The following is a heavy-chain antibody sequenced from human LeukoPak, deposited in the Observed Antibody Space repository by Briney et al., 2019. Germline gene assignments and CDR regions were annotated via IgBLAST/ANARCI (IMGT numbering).Heavy chain of an antibody. D-gene: IGHD2-15*01. CDR3: ASFRYCSGGSCYRVDY. V-gene: IGHV1-69*05. CDR2: IIPIFGTA. CDR1: GGTFSSYA. Sequence: SVKVSCKASGGTFSSYAISWVRQAPGQGLEWMGRIIPIFGTANYAQKFPGRVTITTDESTSTAYMELSSLRSEDTAVYYCASFRYCSGGSCYRVDYWGQGTLVTVSS. J-gene: IGHJ4*02.